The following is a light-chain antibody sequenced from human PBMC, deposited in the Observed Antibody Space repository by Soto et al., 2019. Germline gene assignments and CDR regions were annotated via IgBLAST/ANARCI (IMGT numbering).Light chain of an antibody. CDR3: QQRST. Sequence: EIALTQSPCSLSLSPGDTVTLSCRASESISGNYLAWYQQQPGQAPRLLIYGTSNRATGIPDRFSGSGSGTDFTLTISSLEPEDFAVYYCQQRSTFGPGTKVDI. CDR1: ESISGNY. J-gene: IGKJ3*01. CDR2: GTS. V-gene: IGKV3D-20*02.